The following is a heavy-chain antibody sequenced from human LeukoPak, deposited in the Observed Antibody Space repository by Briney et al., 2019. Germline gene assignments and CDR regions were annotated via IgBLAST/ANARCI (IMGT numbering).Heavy chain of an antibody. CDR1: GGTFSSYA. CDR2: IIPIFATP. Sequence: SVKVSCKASGGTFSSYAVSWVRQAPGQGPEWIGGIIPIFATPDYAQKFRGRVSITTDESTSTAYMELSSLRSENTALYYCARGPLYYDLSTGYPPSEMYYFDYWGQGTLVTVSS. CDR3: ARGPLYYDLSTGYPPSEMYYFDY. D-gene: IGHD3-9*01. J-gene: IGHJ4*02. V-gene: IGHV1-69*05.